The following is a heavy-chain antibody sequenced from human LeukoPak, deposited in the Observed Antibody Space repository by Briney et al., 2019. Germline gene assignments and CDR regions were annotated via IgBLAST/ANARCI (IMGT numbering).Heavy chain of an antibody. CDR1: GYTFTSYD. CDR2: MSPNSGIT. V-gene: IGHV1-8*01. CDR3: VRTPPNWGADY. Sequence: GASVKVSCKASGYTFTSYDVNWVRQATGQGLEWMGWMSPNSGITGYAQKFQGRVTMTRNTAISTAYMELSSLRSEDTAVYYCVRTPPNWGADYWGQGTLVTVS. D-gene: IGHD7-27*01. J-gene: IGHJ4*02.